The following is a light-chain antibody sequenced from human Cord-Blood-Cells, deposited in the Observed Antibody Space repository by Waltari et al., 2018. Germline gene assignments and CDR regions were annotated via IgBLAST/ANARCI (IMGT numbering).Light chain of an antibody. CDR2: EGS. CDR3: CSYAGSSNWV. V-gene: IGLV2-23*01. Sequence: QSALTQTASVSGSPGQSITIPCTGTSSDVGRYNLVSWYRQHPGKAPKLIIYEGSKRPSGVSMRVSGSKSGNTASLTISGLQAEDEADYYCCSYAGSSNWVFGGGTKLTVL. J-gene: IGLJ3*02. CDR1: SSDVGRYNL.